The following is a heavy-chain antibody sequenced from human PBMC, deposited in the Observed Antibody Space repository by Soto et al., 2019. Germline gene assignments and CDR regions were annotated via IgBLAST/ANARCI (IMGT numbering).Heavy chain of an antibody. J-gene: IGHJ4*02. CDR1: GYSISSSNW. CDR2: IYYSGTT. CDR3: ARRESQGPIDY. Sequence: QVQLQESGPGLVKPSDTLSLTCAVSGYSISSSNWWGWLRQPPGKGLEWIGYIYYSGTTYYNPSLKSRVTMSVDTSNNQFSLKLTSVTAVDTVVYYCARRESQGPIDYWGQGTLVTVSS. D-gene: IGHD1-26*01. V-gene: IGHV4-28*01.